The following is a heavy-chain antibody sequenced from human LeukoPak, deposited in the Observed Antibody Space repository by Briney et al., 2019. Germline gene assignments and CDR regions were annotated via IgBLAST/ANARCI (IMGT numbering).Heavy chain of an antibody. V-gene: IGHV1-18*01. CDR3: ARGSGDY. CDR2: ISANNGNTKYNT. Sequence: ASVKVSCKASGYTFTSYGISWVRQAPGQGLEWMGWISANNGNTKYNTKYAPNLQGRVTMATDISTSTAYMELRSLRSDDTVVYYCARGSGDYWGQGTLVTVSS. J-gene: IGHJ4*02. CDR1: GYTFTSYG.